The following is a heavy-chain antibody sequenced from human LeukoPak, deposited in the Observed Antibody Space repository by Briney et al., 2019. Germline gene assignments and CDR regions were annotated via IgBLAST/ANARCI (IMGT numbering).Heavy chain of an antibody. Sequence: GGSLRLSCAASGFTFSSYGMHWVRQAPGKGLEWVSSISSSSSYIYYADSVKGRFTISRDNAKNSLYLQMNSLRAEDTAVYYCAREYRYSSGLAYWGQGTLVTVSS. CDR3: AREYRYSSGLAY. CDR1: GFTFSSYG. CDR2: ISSSSSYI. J-gene: IGHJ4*02. V-gene: IGHV3-21*01. D-gene: IGHD6-19*01.